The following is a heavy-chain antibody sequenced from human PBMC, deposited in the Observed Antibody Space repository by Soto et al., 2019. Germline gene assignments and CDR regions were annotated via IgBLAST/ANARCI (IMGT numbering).Heavy chain of an antibody. CDR2: INHSGST. Sequence: SETLSLTCAVYGGSFSGYYWSWIRQPPGKGLEWIGEINHSGSTNYNPSLKSRVTISVDTSKNQFSLKLSSVTAADTAVYYCARGRVVGGYSGYDRSVNAFDIWGQGTMVT. D-gene: IGHD5-12*01. CDR3: ARGRVVGGYSGYDRSVNAFDI. J-gene: IGHJ3*02. CDR1: GGSFSGYY. V-gene: IGHV4-34*01.